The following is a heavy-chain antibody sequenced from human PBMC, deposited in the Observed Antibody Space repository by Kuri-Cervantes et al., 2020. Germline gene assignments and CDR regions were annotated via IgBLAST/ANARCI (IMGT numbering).Heavy chain of an antibody. D-gene: IGHD2-2*01. CDR1: GFSLSTSGVG. J-gene: IGHJ5*02. Sequence: SGPTLVKPPQTLTLTCTFSGFSLSTSGVGVGWIRQPPGKALEWLALIYWNDDKRYSPSLKSRLTITKDPSKNQVFLTKTNMHPVVTATYYFAYRRTAANGRLTTYPDWFDPWGQGTLVTVSS. V-gene: IGHV2-5*01. CDR3: AYRRTAANGRLTTYPDWFDP. CDR2: IYWNDDK.